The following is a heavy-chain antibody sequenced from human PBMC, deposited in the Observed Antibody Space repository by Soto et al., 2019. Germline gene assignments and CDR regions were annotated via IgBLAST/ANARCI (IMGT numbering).Heavy chain of an antibody. CDR2: IYPGDSDT. Sequence: ESLKLSCKVSGYRFTRYWIGLVRQMPGKGLEWMGIIYPGDSDTRYSPSFQGQVTISADKSISTAYLQWSSLKASDTAMYYCAWFGWELHYYGMDGWGQGTTVTVSS. V-gene: IGHV5-51*01. D-gene: IGHD1-7*01. CDR3: AWFGWELHYYGMDG. J-gene: IGHJ6*02. CDR1: GYRFTRYW.